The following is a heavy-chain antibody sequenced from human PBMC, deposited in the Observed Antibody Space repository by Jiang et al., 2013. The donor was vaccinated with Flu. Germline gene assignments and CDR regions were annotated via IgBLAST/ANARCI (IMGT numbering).Heavy chain of an antibody. CDR1: GYSFTSYW. CDR3: ARQGSSVAAAGKSTRGMDV. J-gene: IGHJ6*02. CDR2: IYPGDSDT. Sequence: GAEVKKPGESLKISCKGSGYSFTSYWIGWVRQMPGKGLEWMGIIYPGDSDTRYSPSFQGQVTISADKSISTAYLQWSSLKASDTAMYYCARQGSSVAAAGKSTRGMDVWGQGTTVTVSS. D-gene: IGHD6-13*01. V-gene: IGHV5-51*01.